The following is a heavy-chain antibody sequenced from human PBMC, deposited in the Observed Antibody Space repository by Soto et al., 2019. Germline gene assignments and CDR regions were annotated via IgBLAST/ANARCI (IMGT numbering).Heavy chain of an antibody. D-gene: IGHD3-10*01. V-gene: IGHV4-31*03. CDR3: ARDDYYGSGSYLRRHENWFDP. CDR1: GGYISSGGYY. Sequence: QVQLQESGPGLVTPSQTLSLNCTVSGGYISSGGYYWSWLRQHPGKGLEWIGYIYYSGTTYYNPSVKRRVTISVATSKNQFSLKLTSVTAADTAVYYCARDDYYGSGSYLRRHENWFDPWGQGTLVTVSS. CDR2: IYYSGTT. J-gene: IGHJ5*02.